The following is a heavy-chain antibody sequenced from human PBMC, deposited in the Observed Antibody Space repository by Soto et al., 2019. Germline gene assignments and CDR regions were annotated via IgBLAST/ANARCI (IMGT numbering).Heavy chain of an antibody. J-gene: IGHJ6*02. V-gene: IGHV3-74*01. Sequence: GGSLRLSCAASGFTFSSYWMHWVRQAPGKGLVWFSRINSDGSSTSYADSVKGRFTISRDNAKNTLYLQMNSLRAEDAAVYYCARSAAAGLIYYYGMDVWGQGTTVTVSS. CDR2: INSDGSST. CDR1: GFTFSSYW. CDR3: ARSAAAGLIYYYGMDV. D-gene: IGHD6-13*01.